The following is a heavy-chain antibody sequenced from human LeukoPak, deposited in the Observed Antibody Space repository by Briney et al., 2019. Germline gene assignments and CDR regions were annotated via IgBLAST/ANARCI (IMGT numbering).Heavy chain of an antibody. J-gene: IGHJ4*02. CDR1: GFTFSSYW. CDR3: ARNPRYDILTGYQGYYFDY. Sequence: GGSLRLSCAASGFTFSSYWMHWVRQAPGKGLVWVSRINSDGSSTSYADSVKGRFTISRDNAKNTLYLQMNSLRAEDTAVYYCARNPRYDILTGYQGYYFDYWGQGTLVTVSS. V-gene: IGHV3-74*01. D-gene: IGHD3-9*01. CDR2: INSDGSST.